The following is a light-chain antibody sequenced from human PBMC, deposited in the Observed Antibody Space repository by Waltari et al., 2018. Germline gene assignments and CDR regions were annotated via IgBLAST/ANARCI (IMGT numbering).Light chain of an antibody. V-gene: IGKV1-8*01. J-gene: IGKJ1*01. CDR2: AAS. CDR3: QQYYSNPAT. CDR1: QGISGY. Sequence: AIRITQSPSSLSASTGDRVTITCRASQGISGYLAWYQQKPGKAPKVLIYAASTLQSGVPSRFSGSGSGTDFTLTISCLQSEDFAIYYCQQYYSNPATFGQGTKVEIK.